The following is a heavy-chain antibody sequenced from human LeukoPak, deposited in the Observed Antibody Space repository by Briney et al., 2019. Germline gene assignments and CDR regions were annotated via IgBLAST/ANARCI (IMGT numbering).Heavy chain of an antibody. D-gene: IGHD2-2*01. J-gene: IGHJ5*02. Sequence: PGGSLRLSCAASEFAFSTYNMNWVRQAPGKGLEWVSYISTGSSTTYYADSVKGRFTISRDNVENSLYLQMNSLRAEDTAVYYCAKKLRWDCSSTNCPKGDCFDPWGQGTLVTVSS. CDR1: EFAFSTYN. CDR3: AKKLRWDCSSTNCPKGDCFDP. CDR2: ISTGSSTT. V-gene: IGHV3-48*01.